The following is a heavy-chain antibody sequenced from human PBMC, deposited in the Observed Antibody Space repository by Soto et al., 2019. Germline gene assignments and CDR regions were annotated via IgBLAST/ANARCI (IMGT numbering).Heavy chain of an antibody. CDR1: GGSISSYY. CDR2: IYYSGST. V-gene: IGHV4-59*01. Sequence: KSSETLSLTCTVSGGSISSYYLTWIRQPPGKGLEWIWYIYYSGSTNYNPCRKSRVTISVDTSKNQFSLKLSSVTAADTAVYYCARATGYSSSWRPRFDPWGQGTLVTVSS. D-gene: IGHD6-13*01. CDR3: ARATGYSSSWRPRFDP. J-gene: IGHJ5*02.